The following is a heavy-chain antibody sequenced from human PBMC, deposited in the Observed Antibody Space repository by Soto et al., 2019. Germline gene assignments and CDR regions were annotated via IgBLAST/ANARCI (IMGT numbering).Heavy chain of an antibody. V-gene: IGHV3-30-3*01. CDR1: GFTFSSYA. Sequence: QVQLVESGGGVVQPGRPLRLSCAASGFTFSSYAMHWVRQAPGKGLEWVAVVSYDGNNKYYADSVKGRFTISRDNSKNTLYLQMNSLRAEDTAVYYCARAGCDGGSCYTLVGLRYGMDVWGQGTTVTVSS. J-gene: IGHJ6*02. D-gene: IGHD2-15*01. CDR3: ARAGCDGGSCYTLVGLRYGMDV. CDR2: VSYDGNNK.